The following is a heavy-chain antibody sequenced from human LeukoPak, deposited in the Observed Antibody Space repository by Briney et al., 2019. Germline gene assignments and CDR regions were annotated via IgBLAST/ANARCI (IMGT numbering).Heavy chain of an antibody. D-gene: IGHD3-3*01. CDR3: ARVPPDFWSGCWFDP. CDR2: INPNSGGT. J-gene: IGHJ5*02. V-gene: IGHV1-2*02. CDR1: GYTFTGYY. Sequence: GASVKVSCKASGYTFTGYYMHWVRQAPGQGLEWMGWINPNSGGTNYAQKFQGRVTMTRDTSISTAYMELSRLRSDDTAVYYCARVPPDFWSGCWFDPWGQGTLVTVSS.